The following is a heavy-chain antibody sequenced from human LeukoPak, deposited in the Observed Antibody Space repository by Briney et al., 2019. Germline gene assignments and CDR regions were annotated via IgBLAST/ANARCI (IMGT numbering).Heavy chain of an antibody. CDR1: GGTFSSYA. J-gene: IGHJ4*02. V-gene: IGHV1-69*05. Sequence: SVKVSCKASGGTFSSYAISWVRQAPGQGLEWMGGIIPIFGTANYAQKFQGRVTITTDESTSTAYMELSSLRSEDTAVYYCAREGEISSSWYDYWGQGTLVTVSS. D-gene: IGHD6-13*01. CDR2: IIPIFGTA. CDR3: AREGEISSSWYDY.